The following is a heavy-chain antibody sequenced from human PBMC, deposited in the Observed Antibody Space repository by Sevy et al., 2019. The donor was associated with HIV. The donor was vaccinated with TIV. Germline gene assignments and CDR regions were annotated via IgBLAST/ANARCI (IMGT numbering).Heavy chain of an antibody. CDR3: ARDLVASTLTMDV. V-gene: IGHV3-48*03. D-gene: IGHD2-15*01. CDR1: GFTFTNYV. J-gene: IGHJ6*04. CDR2: ISPSGSPI. Sequence: GGSLRLSCAASGFTFTNYVMNWVRQAPGKGLEWFSYISPSGSPIYYADSVKGRFTISRDNAKNSLYLQMNSLRADDTGLYYCARDLVASTLTMDVWGKGTTVTVSS.